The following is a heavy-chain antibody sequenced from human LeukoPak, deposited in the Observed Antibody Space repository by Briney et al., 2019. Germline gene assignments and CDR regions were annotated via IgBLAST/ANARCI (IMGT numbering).Heavy chain of an antibody. Sequence: SLRLSCAASGFTLGDYAMHWVRHAPGKGLEWVSGISWNSGSIGYADSVKGRFTISRDNAKNSLFLQMNSLRPEDTALYYCAKDEGIQVWTYAAVYWGQGTLVTVSS. D-gene: IGHD5-18*01. V-gene: IGHV3-9*01. CDR3: AKDEGIQVWTYAAVY. CDR2: ISWNSGSI. CDR1: GFTLGDYA. J-gene: IGHJ4*02.